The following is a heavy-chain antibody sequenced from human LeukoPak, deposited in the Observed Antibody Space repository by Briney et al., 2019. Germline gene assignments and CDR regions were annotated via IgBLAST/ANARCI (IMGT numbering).Heavy chain of an antibody. CDR3: AKEVVYYGSGSFGY. D-gene: IGHD3-10*01. V-gene: IGHV3-21*01. Sequence: AVKGRFTISRDNAKNSLYLQMSSLRAEDTAVYYCAKEVVYYGSGSFGYWGQGTLVTVSS. J-gene: IGHJ4*02.